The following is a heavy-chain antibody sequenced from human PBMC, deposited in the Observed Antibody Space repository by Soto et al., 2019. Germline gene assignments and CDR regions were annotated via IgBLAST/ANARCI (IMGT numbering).Heavy chain of an antibody. D-gene: IGHD2-15*01. Sequence: PSETLSLTCTVSGGSISSSSYYWAWFRQPPGKGLEWIGSIYYSGSTYYNPSLKSRVTISVDTSKNQFSLKLSSVTAGDTAVYYCARSRSGWQHSIDYWGQGPLVTVPQ. CDR3: ARSRSGWQHSIDY. J-gene: IGHJ4*02. V-gene: IGHV4-39*01. CDR2: IYYSGST. CDR1: GGSISSSSYY.